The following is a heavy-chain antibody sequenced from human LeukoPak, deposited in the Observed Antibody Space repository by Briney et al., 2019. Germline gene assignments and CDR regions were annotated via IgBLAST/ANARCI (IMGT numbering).Heavy chain of an antibody. Sequence: GESLKISCRGSGYSFTTYWIAWVRQMPGKGLECMGIIHPGDSDLGYSPYFQGQVTISADKSSSTAYLQCSSLKASDTAMYYCARRRDLYSGSYYPFDYWGQGTLVTVSS. CDR3: ARRRDLYSGSYYPFDY. J-gene: IGHJ4*02. V-gene: IGHV5-51*01. CDR2: IHPGDSDL. D-gene: IGHD1-26*01. CDR1: GYSFTTYW.